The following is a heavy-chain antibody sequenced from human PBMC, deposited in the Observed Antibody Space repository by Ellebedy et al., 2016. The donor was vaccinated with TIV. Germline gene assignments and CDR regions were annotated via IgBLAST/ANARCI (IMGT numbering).Heavy chain of an antibody. D-gene: IGHD1-26*01. CDR1: GFSFSSYW. V-gene: IGHV3-7*01. Sequence: GGSLRLXXAASGFSFSSYWMSWVRQAPGKGPEWVANIKQDGSERYYVDSVKDRFTISRDNAKSSLYLQMNSLRAEDTAVYYCARDKVEGPTTFNYWGQGALVTVSS. CDR3: ARDKVEGPTTFNY. J-gene: IGHJ4*02. CDR2: IKQDGSER.